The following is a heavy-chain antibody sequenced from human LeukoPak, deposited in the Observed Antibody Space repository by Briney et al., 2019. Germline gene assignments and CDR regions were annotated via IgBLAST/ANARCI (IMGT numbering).Heavy chain of an antibody. V-gene: IGHV2-5*02. D-gene: IGHD3-10*01. J-gene: IGHJ4*02. CDR2: IYWDGDQ. Sequence: SGPTLVEPTQTLTLTCTFSGFSLSTSGVGVGWIRQPPGKALEWLALIYWDGDQRYRPSLQNRLTITKNTSKNQVVLTMTNMDPVDMATYYCAHGYFYGSGSHLDYWGQGTLVTVSS. CDR3: AHGYFYGSGSHLDY. CDR1: GFSLSTSGVG.